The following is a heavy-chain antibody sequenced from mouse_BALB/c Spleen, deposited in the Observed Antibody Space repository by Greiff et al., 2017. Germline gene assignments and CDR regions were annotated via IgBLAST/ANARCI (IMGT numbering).Heavy chain of an antibody. CDR2: IDPENGDT. Sequence: VQLQQSGAELVRSGASVKLSCTASGFNIKDYYMHWVKQRPEQGLEWIGWIDPENGDTEYAPKFQGKATMTADTSSNTAYLQLSSLTSEDTAVYYCNASTWDEYYFGYWGQGTTLTVSS. CDR1: GFNIKDYY. V-gene: IGHV14-4*02. D-gene: IGHD4-1*01. J-gene: IGHJ2*01. CDR3: NASTWDEYYFGY.